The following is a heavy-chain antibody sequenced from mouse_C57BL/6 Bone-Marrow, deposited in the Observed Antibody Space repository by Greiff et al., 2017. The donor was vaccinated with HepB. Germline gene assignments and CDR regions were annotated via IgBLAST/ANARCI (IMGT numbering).Heavy chain of an antibody. Sequence: EVKLVESGGGLVKPGGSLKLSCAASGFTFSSYAMSWVRQTPEKRLEWVATISDGGSYTYYPDNVKGRFTISRDNAKNNLYLQMSHLKSEDTAMYYCARDLPASYGSGDYWGQGTTLTVSS. CDR1: GFTFSSYA. CDR3: ARDLPASYGSGDY. D-gene: IGHD1-1*01. J-gene: IGHJ2*01. CDR2: ISDGGSYT. V-gene: IGHV5-4*01.